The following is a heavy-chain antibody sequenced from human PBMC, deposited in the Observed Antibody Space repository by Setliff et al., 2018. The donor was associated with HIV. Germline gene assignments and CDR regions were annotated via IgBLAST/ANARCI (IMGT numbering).Heavy chain of an antibody. V-gene: IGHV4-39*07. CDR2: IRYSGST. Sequence: PSETLSLTCTVSLGSISSSYSHYWAWIRQPPGKGLEWIGHIRYSGSTNYNPSLKSRITISVDTSKNQFSLRLTSVTAADTAVYYCARDGSNSWGMEFDPWGQGNLVTVSS. CDR1: LGSISSSYSHY. J-gene: IGHJ5*02. D-gene: IGHD1-26*01. CDR3: ARDGSNSWGMEFDP.